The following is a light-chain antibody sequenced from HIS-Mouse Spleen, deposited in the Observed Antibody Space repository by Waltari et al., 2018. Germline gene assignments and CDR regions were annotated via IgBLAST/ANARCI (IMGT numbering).Light chain of an antibody. CDR1: SRDVGSSNL. V-gene: IGLV2-23*01. J-gene: IGLJ2*01. Sequence: QSALTQPASVSGSPGQSITISCTGTSRDVGSSNLFSWYQQHPGKAPKLMIYEGSKRPSGVSNRFSGSKSGNTASLTISGLQAEDEADYYCCSYAGSSTVVFGGGTKLTVL. CDR2: EGS. CDR3: CSYAGSSTVV.